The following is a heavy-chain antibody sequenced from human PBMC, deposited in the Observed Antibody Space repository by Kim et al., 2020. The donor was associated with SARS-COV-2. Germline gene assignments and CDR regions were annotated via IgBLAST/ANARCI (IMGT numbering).Heavy chain of an antibody. D-gene: IGHD4-17*01. J-gene: IGHJ4*02. V-gene: IGHV4-31*02. Sequence: YNPALKSRVTISVDTSKNQFSLKLSSVTAADTAVYYCARAVDDYGGNFDYWGQGTLVTVSS. CDR3: ARAVDDYGGNFDY.